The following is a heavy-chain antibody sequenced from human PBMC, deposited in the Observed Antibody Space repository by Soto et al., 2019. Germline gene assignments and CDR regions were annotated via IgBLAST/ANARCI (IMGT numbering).Heavy chain of an antibody. V-gene: IGHV4-59*01. Sequence: SETLSLTCTVSGGSISSYYWSWIRQPPGKGLEWIGYIYYSGSTNYNPSIKSRVTISVDTSKNQFSLKLSSVTAADTAVYYCARGNYYDSSGYWNGAFDIWGQGTMVTVSS. CDR1: GGSISSYY. D-gene: IGHD3-22*01. CDR2: IYYSGST. CDR3: ARGNYYDSSGYWNGAFDI. J-gene: IGHJ3*02.